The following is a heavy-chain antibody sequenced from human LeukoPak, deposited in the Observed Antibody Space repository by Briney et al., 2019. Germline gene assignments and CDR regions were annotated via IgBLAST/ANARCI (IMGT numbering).Heavy chain of an antibody. D-gene: IGHD6-6*01. J-gene: IGHJ4*02. V-gene: IGHV1-2*02. CDR2: INPNSGGT. CDR3: ARDVGSSYFDY. CDR1: GYTFTSYA. Sequence: ASVKVSCKASGYTFTSYAMHWVRQAPGQGLEWMGWINPNSGGTNYAQKFQGRVTMTRDTSISTAYMELSRLRSDDTAVYYCARDVGSSYFDYWGQGTLVTVSS.